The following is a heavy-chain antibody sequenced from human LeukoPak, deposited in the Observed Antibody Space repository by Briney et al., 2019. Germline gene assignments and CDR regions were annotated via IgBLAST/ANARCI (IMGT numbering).Heavy chain of an antibody. CDR1: GFTFSSYA. CDR3: AKGVRRSSDYSSPVDY. D-gene: IGHD3-22*01. Sequence: GGSLRLSCAASGFTFSSYAMSWVRQAPGKGLEWVSAISGSGGSTYYADSVKGRFTISRDNSRNTLYLQMNSLRAEDTDVYYCAKGVRRSSDYSSPVDYWGQGTLVTVSS. V-gene: IGHV3-23*01. J-gene: IGHJ4*02. CDR2: ISGSGGST.